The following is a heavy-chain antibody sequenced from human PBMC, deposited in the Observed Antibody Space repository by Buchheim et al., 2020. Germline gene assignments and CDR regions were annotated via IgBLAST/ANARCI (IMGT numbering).Heavy chain of an antibody. V-gene: IGHV1-46*03. D-gene: IGHD6-13*01. CDR3: ARDRNSGTGLPSWFDP. J-gene: IGHJ5*02. Sequence: QVQLVQSGAEVKKPGASVKVSCKASGYTFTSYYMHWVRQAPGQGLEWMGIINPSGGSTRYAQKFQGRVTMTRDTSTSTVYMELSSLRSEDTAVYYCARDRNSGTGLPSWFDPWGQGTL. CDR2: INPSGGST. CDR1: GYTFTSYY.